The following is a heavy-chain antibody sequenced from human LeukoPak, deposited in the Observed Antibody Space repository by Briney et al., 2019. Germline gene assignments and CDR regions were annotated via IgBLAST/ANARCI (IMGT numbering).Heavy chain of an antibody. V-gene: IGHV3-48*03. CDR1: GFTLSSFE. J-gene: IGHJ5*02. CDR3: ARDLYSGYDHRDWFDP. Sequence: GGSLRLSCAASGFTLSSFEMNWVRQAPGKGLEWISYISNSGSSIYYADSVKGRFMISRDNAKNSLFLQMNSLRAEDTAVYYCARDLYSGYDHRDWFDPWGQGTLVTVSS. D-gene: IGHD5-12*01. CDR2: ISNSGSSI.